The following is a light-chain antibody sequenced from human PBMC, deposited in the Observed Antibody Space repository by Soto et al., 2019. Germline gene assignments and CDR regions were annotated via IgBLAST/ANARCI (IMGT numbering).Light chain of an antibody. CDR1: SSDVGNYIF. CDR3: VSYTTSASYV. J-gene: IGLJ1*01. Sequence: QSALTQPASVSGSPGQSITMSCTGTSSDVGNYIFVSWYRQHPGKAPKLMIYDINNRPSGVSNRFSGSKSGNTASLTISGLQAEDEADYYCVSYTTSASYVFGTGTKVTVL. CDR2: DIN. V-gene: IGLV2-14*01.